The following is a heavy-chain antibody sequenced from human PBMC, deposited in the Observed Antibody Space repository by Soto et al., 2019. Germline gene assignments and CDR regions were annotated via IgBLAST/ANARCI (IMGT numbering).Heavy chain of an antibody. CDR3: TTDYPVPYYYGMDV. D-gene: IGHD6-19*01. J-gene: IGHJ6*02. CDR2: IKSKTDGGTT. Sequence: GGSLRLSCAASGFTFSNAWMSWVRQAPGKGLEWVGRIKSKTDGGTTDYAAPVKGRFTISRDDSKNTLYLQMNSLKTEDTAVYYCTTDYPVPYYYGMDVWGQGTTVTVSS. V-gene: IGHV3-15*01. CDR1: GFTFSNAW.